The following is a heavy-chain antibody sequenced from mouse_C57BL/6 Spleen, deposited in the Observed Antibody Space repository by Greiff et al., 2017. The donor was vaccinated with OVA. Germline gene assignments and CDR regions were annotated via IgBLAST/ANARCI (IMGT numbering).Heavy chain of an antibody. Sequence: VQLQQSGPGLVQPSQSLSITCTVSGFSLTSYGVHWVRQSPGKGLEWLGVIWSGGSTDYNAAFISRLSISKDNSKSQVFFKMNSLQADDTAIYYCARKPLGYGSSSYAMDYWGQGTSVTVSS. CDR2: IWSGGST. D-gene: IGHD1-1*01. CDR1: GFSLTSYG. J-gene: IGHJ4*01. V-gene: IGHV2-2*01. CDR3: ARKPLGYGSSSYAMDY.